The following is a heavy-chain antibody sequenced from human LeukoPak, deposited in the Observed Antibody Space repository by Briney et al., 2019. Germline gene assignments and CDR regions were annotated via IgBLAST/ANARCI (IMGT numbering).Heavy chain of an antibody. CDR1: GFTLSSYA. V-gene: IGHV3-48*03. J-gene: IGHJ3*02. CDR3: VRPVVAATTPDTFDI. CDR2: ISSGGRTI. D-gene: IGHD2-15*01. Sequence: GGSLRLSCVASGFTLSSYAVSWVRQAPGKGLEWDSYISSGGRTIYYADSVKGRFTMSRGNAKNSLYLQMNSLRAEDTAVYYCVRPVVAATTPDTFDIWGQGTMVTVSS.